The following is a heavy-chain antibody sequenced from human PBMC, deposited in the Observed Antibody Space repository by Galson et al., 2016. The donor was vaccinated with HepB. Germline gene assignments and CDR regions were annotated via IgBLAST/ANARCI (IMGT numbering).Heavy chain of an antibody. CDR1: GYSLSDYN. Sequence: SVKVSCKASGYSLSDYNLHWVRQAPGQGLEWMGWINPDTGASNCTQRFQGRVFMASDTSISTAYLELRGLRSGDTATYYCARDIHAYGSRTHHVFDIWGQGTMVIVSS. D-gene: IGHD3-10*01. CDR3: ARDIHAYGSRTHHVFDI. J-gene: IGHJ3*02. CDR2: INPDTGAS. V-gene: IGHV1-2*02.